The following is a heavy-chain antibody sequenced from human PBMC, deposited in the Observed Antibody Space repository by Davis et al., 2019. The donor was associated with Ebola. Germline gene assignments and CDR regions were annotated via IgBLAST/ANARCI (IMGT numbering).Heavy chain of an antibody. CDR2: IYPGDSDT. D-gene: IGHD5-18*01. Sequence: GESLKISCKGSGYSFTSYWIGWVRQMPGKGLEWMGIIYPGDSDTRYSPSFQGQVTISADKSISTAYLQWSSLKASDTAMYYCARHVGYGYGAYNWFDPWGQGTLVTVSS. J-gene: IGHJ5*02. CDR3: ARHVGYGYGAYNWFDP. CDR1: GYSFTSYW. V-gene: IGHV5-51*01.